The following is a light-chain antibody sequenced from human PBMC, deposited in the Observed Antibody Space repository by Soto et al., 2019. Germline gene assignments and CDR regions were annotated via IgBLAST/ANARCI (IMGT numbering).Light chain of an antibody. J-gene: IGKJ5*01. CDR1: QSISIW. Sequence: DIQMTQSPSTLSASVGDRVTITCRASQSISIWLAWYQQKPGRAPELLIHAASSLQSGVPSRFSGSGSGTDFTLTINSLQPEDFATYYCQQYYSYPPTFGQGTRREIK. CDR2: AAS. CDR3: QQYYSYPPT. V-gene: IGKV1-5*01.